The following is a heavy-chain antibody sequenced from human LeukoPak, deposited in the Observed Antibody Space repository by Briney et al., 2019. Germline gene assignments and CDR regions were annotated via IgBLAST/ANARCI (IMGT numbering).Heavy chain of an antibody. V-gene: IGHV3-23*01. CDR3: EMTPFDY. Sequence: GGSLRLSCAASGFTFSNYAMTWVHQAPGKGLDWVSTISGSGGSTYYADSVKGRFTISRDNSKNTLSLQMNSLRVEDTAVYYCEMTPFDYWGQGTLVTVSS. CDR1: GFTFSNYA. CDR2: ISGSGGST. J-gene: IGHJ4*02.